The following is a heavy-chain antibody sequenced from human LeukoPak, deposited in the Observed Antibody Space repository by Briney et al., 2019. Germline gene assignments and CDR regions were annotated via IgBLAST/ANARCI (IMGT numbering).Heavy chain of an antibody. J-gene: IGHJ2*01. CDR1: DGSVNGYF. D-gene: IGHD5-12*01. V-gene: IGHV4-4*07. CDR3: ARDRKYSGYDPGLYLDV. Sequence: SETLSLTCSASDGSVNGYFWSWIRQPAGKGLEWIGRIYTSGRTNYNPSLKGRVSMSVDTSKNQFSLKMSSVTAADTAVYYCARDRKYSGYDPGLYLDVWGRGTLVIVSS. CDR2: IYTSGRT.